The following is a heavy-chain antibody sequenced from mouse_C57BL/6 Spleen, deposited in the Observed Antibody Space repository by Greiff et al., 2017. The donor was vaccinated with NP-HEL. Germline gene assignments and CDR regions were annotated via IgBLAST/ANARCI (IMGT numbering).Heavy chain of an antibody. V-gene: IGHV5-6*01. J-gene: IGHJ2*01. Sequence: EVKLMESGGDLVKPGGSLKLSCAASGFTFSSYGMSWVRQTPDKRLEWVATISSGGSYTYYPDSVKGRFTISRDNAKNTLYLQMSSLKSEDTAMYYCARHEGNIYYDYDSLDYWGQGTTLTVSS. CDR1: GFTFSSYG. CDR3: ARHEGNIYYDYDSLDY. D-gene: IGHD2-4*01. CDR2: ISSGGSYT.